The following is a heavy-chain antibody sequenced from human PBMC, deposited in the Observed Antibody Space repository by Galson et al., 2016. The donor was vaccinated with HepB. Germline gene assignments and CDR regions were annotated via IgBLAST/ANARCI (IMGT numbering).Heavy chain of an antibody. CDR1: GLTVSNHY. Sequence: SLRLSCAPSGLTVSNHYMNWIRQGPGKGLEWVAILYPNGNTYYGDSVMGRFTISRDNFKNTLYLQMNSLTADDTAVYYCAGGLIVNVADNWGQGTRVTVSS. V-gene: IGHV3-53*01. D-gene: IGHD2/OR15-2a*01. CDR3: AGGLIVNVADN. CDR2: LYPNGNT. J-gene: IGHJ4*02.